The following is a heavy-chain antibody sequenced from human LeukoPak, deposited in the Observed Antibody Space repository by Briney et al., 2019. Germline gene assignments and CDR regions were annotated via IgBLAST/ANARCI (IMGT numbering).Heavy chain of an antibody. D-gene: IGHD3-10*01. CDR1: GGAFSGYY. CDR3: ASRKAYGSGSSAGY. J-gene: IGHJ4*02. Sequence: SETLSLTCAVYGGAFSGYYWSWIRQPPGKGLEWIGEINHSGSTNYNPSLKSRVTISVDTSKNQFSLKLSSVTAADTAVYYCASRKAYGSGSSAGYWGQGTLVTVSS. V-gene: IGHV4-34*01. CDR2: INHSGST.